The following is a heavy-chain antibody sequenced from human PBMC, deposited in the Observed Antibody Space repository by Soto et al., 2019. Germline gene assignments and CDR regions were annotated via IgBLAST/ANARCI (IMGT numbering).Heavy chain of an antibody. CDR1: GGSINSYW. Sequence: SETLSLTCSGSGGSINSYWWSWIRQPAGKGLEWIGRVYSSGTTDYNPSLNSRATLSVETSKNQFPLKLSSVTAADTAVYYCARDIGSYAYGEGYWGQGIQVTVSS. D-gene: IGHD3-10*01. V-gene: IGHV4-4*07. CDR2: VYSSGTT. J-gene: IGHJ4*02. CDR3: ARDIGSYAYGEGY.